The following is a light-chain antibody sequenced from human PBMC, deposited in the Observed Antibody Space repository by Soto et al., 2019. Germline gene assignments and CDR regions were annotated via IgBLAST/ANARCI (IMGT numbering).Light chain of an antibody. CDR1: QSVRNNY. CDR3: QQYGGSSRT. J-gene: IGKJ1*01. Sequence: IVLTQSPDTLSLSPGERVTISCRASQSVRNNYLAWYQQKPGQAPRLLIYETYRRATGIPDRFSGSGSGIDFTLTISRLEPEDFAVYLCQQYGGSSRTFGLGTKVDIK. CDR2: ETY. V-gene: IGKV3-20*01.